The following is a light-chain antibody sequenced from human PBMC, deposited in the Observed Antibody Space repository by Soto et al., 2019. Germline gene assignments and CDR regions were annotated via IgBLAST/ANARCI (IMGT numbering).Light chain of an antibody. CDR1: QGISSY. CDR3: QQLNSYPIT. Sequence: IQLTQSPSSLSASVGDRVTITCRASQGISSYLAWYQQKPGKAPKLLIYAASTLQSGVPSRFSGNGSGTDFTLTISSLQPEDFETYYCQQLNSYPITFGQGTRLEIK. CDR2: AAS. V-gene: IGKV1-9*01. J-gene: IGKJ5*01.